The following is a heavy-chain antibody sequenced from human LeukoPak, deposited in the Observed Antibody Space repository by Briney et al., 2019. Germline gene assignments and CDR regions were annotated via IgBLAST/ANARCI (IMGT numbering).Heavy chain of an antibody. D-gene: IGHD2-2*01. CDR2: INPSGGST. J-gene: IGHJ4*02. CDR3: ARVPAGLPTDY. Sequence: ASVKVSCKASGYTFTSYYMHWVRQAPGQGLEWMGIINPSGGSTSYAQKFQGRVTMTRDTSTSTVYMEPSSLRSEDTAVYYCARVPAGLPTDYWGQGTLVTVSS. V-gene: IGHV1-46*03. CDR1: GYTFTSYY.